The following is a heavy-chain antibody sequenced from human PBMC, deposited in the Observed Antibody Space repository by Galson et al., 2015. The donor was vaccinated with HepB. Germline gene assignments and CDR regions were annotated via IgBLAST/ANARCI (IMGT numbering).Heavy chain of an antibody. CDR2: ISYDGSNK. CDR3: ARVRRLLWFGELCFDL. Sequence: SLRLSCAASGFTFSSYAMHWVRQAPGKGLEWVAVISYDGSNKYYADSVKGRFTISRDNSKNTLYLQMNSLRAEDTAVYYCARVRRLLWFGELCFDLWGRGTLVTVSS. CDR1: GFTFSSYA. J-gene: IGHJ2*01. D-gene: IGHD3-10*01. V-gene: IGHV3-30*04.